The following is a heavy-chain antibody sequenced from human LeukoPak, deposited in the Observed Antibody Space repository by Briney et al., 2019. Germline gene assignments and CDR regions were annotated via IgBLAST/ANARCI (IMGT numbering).Heavy chain of an antibody. Sequence: PSETLSLTCTVSGGSISSYYWSWIRQPAGKGLEWIGRIYTSGSTNYNPSLKSRVTISVDKSKNQCSLKLSSVTAADTAVYYCARACSSTSCYIDYWGQGTLVTVSS. D-gene: IGHD2-2*02. J-gene: IGHJ4*02. CDR3: ARACSSTSCYIDY. V-gene: IGHV4-4*07. CDR1: GGSISSYY. CDR2: IYTSGST.